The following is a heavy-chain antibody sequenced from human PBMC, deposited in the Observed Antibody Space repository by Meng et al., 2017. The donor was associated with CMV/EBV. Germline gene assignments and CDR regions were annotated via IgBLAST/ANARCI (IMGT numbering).Heavy chain of an antibody. D-gene: IGHD3-3*01. V-gene: IGHV1-8*01. CDR1: GYTFTSYD. CDR3: ARGRFWSGYQRRGYYYGMDV. CDR2: MNPNSGNT. Sequence: ASAKVSCKASGYTFTSYDINWVRQATGQGLEWMGWMNPNSGNTGYAQKFQGRVTMTRNTSISTAYMELSSLRSEDTAVYYCARGRFWSGYQRRGYYYGMDVWGQGTTVTVSS. J-gene: IGHJ6*02.